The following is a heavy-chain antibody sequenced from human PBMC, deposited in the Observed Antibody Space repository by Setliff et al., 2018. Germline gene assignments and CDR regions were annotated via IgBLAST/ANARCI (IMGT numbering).Heavy chain of an antibody. D-gene: IGHD2-15*01. J-gene: IGHJ4*02. CDR1: GFTFTTYS. V-gene: IGHV3-48*01. CDR3: ARTCSGSGCYAGLES. CDR2: ISSSSNTI. Sequence: PGGSLRLSCVASGFTFTTYSMNWVRRVPGKGLEWVSYISSSSNTIKYADSVKGRFTISRDNAKESVYLEMTSLRAEDTAVYYCARTCSGSGCYAGLESWGQGTPVTVSS.